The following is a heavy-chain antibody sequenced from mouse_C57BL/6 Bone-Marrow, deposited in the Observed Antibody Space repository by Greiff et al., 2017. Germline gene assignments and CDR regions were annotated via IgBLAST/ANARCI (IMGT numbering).Heavy chain of an antibody. CDR3: ARGLDYYGSGGYAMDY. CDR2: IHPNSGSN. V-gene: IGHV1-64*01. Sequence: QVQLQQPGAELVKPGASVKLSCKASGYTFTSYWMHWVKQRPGQGLEWIGMIHPNSGSNNYNEKFKSKATLTVDKSSSTAYMQLSSLTSEDSAVYYCARGLDYYGSGGYAMDYWGQGTSVTVSS. CDR1: GYTFTSYW. D-gene: IGHD1-1*01. J-gene: IGHJ4*01.